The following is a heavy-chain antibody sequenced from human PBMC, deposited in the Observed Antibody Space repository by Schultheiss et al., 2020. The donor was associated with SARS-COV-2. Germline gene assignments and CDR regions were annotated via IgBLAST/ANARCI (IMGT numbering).Heavy chain of an antibody. CDR3: ARGRIAAAGTVGVGYYYYAMDV. D-gene: IGHD6-13*01. Sequence: SETLSLTCTVSGGSISSSSYYWGWIRQPPGKGLEWIGSIYYSGSTYYNPSLKSRVTISVDTSKNQFSLKLSSVTAADTAVYYCARGRIAAAGTVGVGYYYYAMDVWGQGTPVTVSS. V-gene: IGHV4-39*01. J-gene: IGHJ6*02. CDR2: IYYSGST. CDR1: GGSISSSSYY.